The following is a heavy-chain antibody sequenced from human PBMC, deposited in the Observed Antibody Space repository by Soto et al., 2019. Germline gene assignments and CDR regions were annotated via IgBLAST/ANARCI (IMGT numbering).Heavy chain of an antibody. J-gene: IGHJ4*02. CDR3: TTQERVGAIGY. CDR1: GFIFSGSA. CDR2: IRKKASNYAT. Sequence: EVQLVESGGGLVQPGGSLKLSCTASGFIFSGSAIHWVRQASGKGLEWVGRIRKKASNYATAYAASVEGRFTISRDDSKNTAHLQMNSLKIEDTAVYYCTTQERVGAIGYWGQGTLVTVSS. V-gene: IGHV3-73*02. D-gene: IGHD1-26*01.